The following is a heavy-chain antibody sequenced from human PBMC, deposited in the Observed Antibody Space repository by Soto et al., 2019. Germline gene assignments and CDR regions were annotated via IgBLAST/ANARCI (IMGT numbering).Heavy chain of an antibody. Sequence: QVQLVESGGGLVKPGGSLRLSCAASGFTFSDYYMNWIRQAPGKGLEWVSYISSSSSYTNYADSVKGRFTISRDNAKNXLYLQMNSLRAEDTAVYYCARDRLVWAAATHGMDVWGQGTTVTVSS. J-gene: IGHJ6*02. V-gene: IGHV3-11*05. CDR2: ISSSSSYT. CDR1: GFTFSDYY. D-gene: IGHD6-13*01. CDR3: ARDRLVWAAATHGMDV.